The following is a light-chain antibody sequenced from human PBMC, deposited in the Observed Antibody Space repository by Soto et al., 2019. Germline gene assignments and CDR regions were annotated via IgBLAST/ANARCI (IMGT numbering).Light chain of an antibody. CDR3: QQFHSFSRT. Sequence: DIQMTQSPSSLSASVGGRVIITCRASQSISSYLNWYQQKLGKAPNLLIYDASTLESGVPSRFSGSGSGTEFTLTISSLQPEDFATYYCQQFHSFSRTFGQGTKVDIK. V-gene: IGKV1-5*01. CDR2: DAS. J-gene: IGKJ1*01. CDR1: QSISSY.